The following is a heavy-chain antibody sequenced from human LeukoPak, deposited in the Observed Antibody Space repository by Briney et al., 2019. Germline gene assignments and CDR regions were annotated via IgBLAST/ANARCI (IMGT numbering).Heavy chain of an antibody. CDR3: ARAPLLNDPFDY. J-gene: IGHJ4*02. Sequence: SGTLSLTCAVYGGSFSGYYWSWIRQPPGKGLEWIGEINHSGSTNYNPSLKSRVTISVDTSKNQFSLKLSSVTAADTAVYYCARAPLLNDPFDYWGQGTLVTVSS. CDR2: INHSGST. V-gene: IGHV4-34*01. D-gene: IGHD1-1*01. CDR1: GGSFSGYY.